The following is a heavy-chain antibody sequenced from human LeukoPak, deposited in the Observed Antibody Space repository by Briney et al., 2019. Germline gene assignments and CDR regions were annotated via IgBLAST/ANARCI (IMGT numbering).Heavy chain of an antibody. D-gene: IGHD1-26*01. Sequence: GGSLRLSCAASGFTFSSYAMNWVRQAPGKGLEWVSVLYSDDTTYYADSVKGRFTISRDNSKNTLYLQMNNLRAEDTAVYYCARGGGYYAIDYWGQGTLVTVSS. CDR2: LYSDDTT. J-gene: IGHJ4*02. CDR1: GFTFSSYA. V-gene: IGHV3-23*01. CDR3: ARGGGYYAIDY.